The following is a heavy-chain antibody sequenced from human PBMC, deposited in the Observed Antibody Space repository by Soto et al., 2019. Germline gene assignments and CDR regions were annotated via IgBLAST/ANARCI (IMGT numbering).Heavy chain of an antibody. Sequence: QVQLVQSGAEVKKPGSSVKVSCKASGGTFSSYTISWVRQAPGQGLEWMGRIIPILGIANYAQKFQGRVTITADKSTSTAYMELSSLRSEDTAVYYCARDLGGYCSGGSCSPFWGQGTLVTVSS. D-gene: IGHD2-15*01. J-gene: IGHJ4*02. V-gene: IGHV1-69*08. CDR1: GGTFSSYT. CDR3: ARDLGGYCSGGSCSPF. CDR2: IIPILGIA.